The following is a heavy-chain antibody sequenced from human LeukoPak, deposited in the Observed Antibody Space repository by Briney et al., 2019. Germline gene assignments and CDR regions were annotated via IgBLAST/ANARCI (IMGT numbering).Heavy chain of an antibody. CDR2: IYYSGNI. CDR3: ARGSGSTTVTPFDI. D-gene: IGHD4-17*01. CDR1: GGSISSNY. Sequence: SETLSLTCTVSGGSISSNYWSWIRQPPGKGLEWIGYIYYSGNIDQNPSLKSRVTISVDTSKNQLSLKLSSVTAADTAVYYCARGSGSTTVTPFDIWGQGTMVTVSS. J-gene: IGHJ3*02. V-gene: IGHV4-59*01.